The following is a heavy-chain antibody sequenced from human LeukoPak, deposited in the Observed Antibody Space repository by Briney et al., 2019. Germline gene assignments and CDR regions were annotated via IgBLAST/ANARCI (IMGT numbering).Heavy chain of an antibody. V-gene: IGHV4-34*01. CDR1: GGSFSGYF. J-gene: IGHJ5*02. D-gene: IGHD5-24*01. CDR3: ARDGYPNGWFDP. CDR2: INHSGST. Sequence: PSETLSLPCTVYGGSFSGYFWGWIRQPPGKGLEWIGEINHSGSTNYNPSLKSRVTISVDTSKNQFSLKLSSVTAADTAVYYCARDGYPNGWFDPWGQGTLVTVSS.